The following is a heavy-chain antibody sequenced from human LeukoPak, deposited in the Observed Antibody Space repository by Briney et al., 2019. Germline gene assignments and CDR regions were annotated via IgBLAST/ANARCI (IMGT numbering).Heavy chain of an antibody. J-gene: IGHJ4*02. CDR2: IRNNLTT. CDR3: ARDSKSGHSYGLDY. Sequence: GGSLRLSSAASGFTASSYTMHWVRQAPGKGLERVADIRNNLTTYYADSVKGRFTISRDNAKNSLYLQMNSLRVEDTAVYYCARDSKSGHSYGLDYWGQGTLVTVSS. CDR1: GFTASSYT. D-gene: IGHD5-18*01. V-gene: IGHV3-48*01.